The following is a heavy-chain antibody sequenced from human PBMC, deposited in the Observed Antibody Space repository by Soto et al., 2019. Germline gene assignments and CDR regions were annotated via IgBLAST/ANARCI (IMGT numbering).Heavy chain of an antibody. J-gene: IGHJ6*02. CDR3: ARVPSPFDYYYAMDV. CDR2: IFSSGTT. CDR1: GDSISSGNKY. D-gene: IGHD3-16*01. V-gene: IGHV4-30-4*01. Sequence: PSKTLSLTCTVSGDSISSGNKYWSWIRQAPGKGLEWIGYIFSSGTTYYNPSLKSRLTMSLDTSQNQFSLRLASVTDADSAVYYCARVPSPFDYYYAMDVWGQGTTVTVS.